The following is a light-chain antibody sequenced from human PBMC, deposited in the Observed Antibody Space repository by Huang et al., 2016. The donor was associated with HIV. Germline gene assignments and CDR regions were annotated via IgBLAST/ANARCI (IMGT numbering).Light chain of an antibody. V-gene: IGKV1-39*01. CDR3: QQSYSIPWT. Sequence: IQMTQSPSSLPAFVGDRVTITCRASQSITTYLTCYQPKIGESPKRLIYAASILQSGVPFRFGGSGSGTNFSLTITNLQSEDFAVYYCQQSYSIPWTFGQGTRVEI. CDR2: AAS. CDR1: QSITTY. J-gene: IGKJ1*01.